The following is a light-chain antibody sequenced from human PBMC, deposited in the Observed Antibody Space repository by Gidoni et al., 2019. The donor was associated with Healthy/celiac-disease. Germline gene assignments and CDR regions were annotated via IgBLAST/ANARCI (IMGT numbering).Light chain of an antibody. CDR1: QSISSY. CDR3: QQSYSTPLFT. Sequence: DIQMTQSPSSLSESVGDRVTITCRASQSISSYLNWYQQKPGKAPKLLIYAASSLQSGVPSRFIGSGSWTDFTLTIISLQPEDFATYYCQQSYSTPLFTFGPGTKVDIK. CDR2: AAS. V-gene: IGKV1-39*01. J-gene: IGKJ3*01.